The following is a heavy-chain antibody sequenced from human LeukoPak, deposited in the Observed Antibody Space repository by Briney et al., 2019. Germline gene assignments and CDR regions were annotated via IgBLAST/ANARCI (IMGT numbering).Heavy chain of an antibody. CDR2: IXXXXNT. V-gene: IGHV4-59*08. CDR3: XXXXXTFXY. CDR1: GGSISSYY. J-gene: IGHJ4*02. Sequence: SSETLSLTCTVSGGSISSYYWSWIRQPPGEALQWIGYIXXXXNTNXXPSLRSRVTISIDTSKNQFSPKLSSVTAADTAVYYCXXXXXTFXYWGQGTLVTVSS.